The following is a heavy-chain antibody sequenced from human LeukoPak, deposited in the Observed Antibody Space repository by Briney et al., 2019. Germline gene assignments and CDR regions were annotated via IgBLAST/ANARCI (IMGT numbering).Heavy chain of an antibody. J-gene: IGHJ6*03. CDR3: AVLHIAAAGTNPRDYYYYMDV. V-gene: IGHV1-8*03. D-gene: IGHD6-13*01. CDR1: GYTFTSYD. CDR2: MNPNRGNT. Sequence: ASVKVSCKASGYTFTSYDINWVRQATGQGLEWMGWMNPNRGNTGYAQKFQGRVTITRNTSISTAYMELSSLRSEDTAVYYCAVLHIAAAGTNPRDYYYYMDVWGKGTTVTISS.